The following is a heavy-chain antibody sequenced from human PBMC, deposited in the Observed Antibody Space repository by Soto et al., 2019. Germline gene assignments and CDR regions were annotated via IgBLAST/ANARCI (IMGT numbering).Heavy chain of an antibody. V-gene: IGHV3-23*01. CDR2: ISGSGGST. CDR1: GFTFSSYA. J-gene: IGHJ4*02. Sequence: GGSLRLSCAASGFTFSSYAMSWVRQAPGKGLEWVSAISGSGGSTYYADSVKGRFTISRDNSKNTLYLQMNSLRAEDTAVYYCAKDYDFWSGYGGFDYWGQGTLVTVSS. CDR3: AKDYDFWSGYGGFDY. D-gene: IGHD3-3*01.